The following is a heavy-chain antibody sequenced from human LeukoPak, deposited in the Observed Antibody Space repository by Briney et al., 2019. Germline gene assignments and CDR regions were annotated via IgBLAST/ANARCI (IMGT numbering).Heavy chain of an antibody. D-gene: IGHD3-22*01. CDR3: ARQHYDSSGYYLQYYFDY. V-gene: IGHV5-51*01. Sequence: ESRHISCKGSGYSFTTYWIGWVRLMPGKGLEWMGIIYPGDSDVKYSPSFQGQVTISADKSISTAYLQWSSLKASDTAMYYCARQHYDSSGYYLQYYFDYWGQGTPVTASS. CDR1: GYSFTTYW. J-gene: IGHJ4*02. CDR2: IYPGDSDV.